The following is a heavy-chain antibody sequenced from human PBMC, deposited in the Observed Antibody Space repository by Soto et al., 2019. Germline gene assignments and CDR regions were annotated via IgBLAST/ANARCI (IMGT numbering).Heavy chain of an antibody. CDR2: IIPIFGKA. Sequence: SVKVSCKASGGTFSSYAISWVRQAPGQGLEWMGGIIPIFGKANYAQKFQGRVTITADESTSTAYMELSSLRSEDTAVYYCARDFHDYGDYAVLTWFDPWGQGTLVTVSS. CDR3: ARDFHDYGDYAVLTWFDP. D-gene: IGHD4-17*01. CDR1: GGTFSSYA. J-gene: IGHJ5*02. V-gene: IGHV1-69*13.